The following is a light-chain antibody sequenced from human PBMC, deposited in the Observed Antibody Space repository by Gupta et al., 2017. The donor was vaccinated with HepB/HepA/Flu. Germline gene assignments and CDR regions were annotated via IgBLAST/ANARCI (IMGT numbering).Light chain of an antibody. CDR3: MQDIHWPWT. CDR2: RVS. CDR1: QSLVHRDGNTY. J-gene: IGKJ1*01. Sequence: DVANSQCPVSLPVTVGQPACISCRSSQSLVHRDGNTYLNWFQQRPGQSPRRLIYRVSNRDSGVPDRVSGSGSGTDFTLRISRVEAEDVGVYYCMQDIHWPWTFGQGTKVEI. V-gene: IGKV2-30*02.